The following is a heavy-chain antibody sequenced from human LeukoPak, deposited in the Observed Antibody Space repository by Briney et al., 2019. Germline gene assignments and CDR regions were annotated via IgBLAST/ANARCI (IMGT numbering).Heavy chain of an antibody. D-gene: IGHD2-8*01. J-gene: IGHJ6*03. CDR3: ARRHCTNGVCYRGYYYMDV. CDR1: GGSISSYS. CDR2: ISTSGIT. V-gene: IGHV4-4*07. Sequence: SETLSLTCTVSGGSISSYSWSWIRQPAGKGLDWIGRISTSGITDYNPSLKSRVTMSVDTSKNQFSLKLSSVTAADTGVYYCARRHCTNGVCYRGYYYMDVWGKGTTVTVSS.